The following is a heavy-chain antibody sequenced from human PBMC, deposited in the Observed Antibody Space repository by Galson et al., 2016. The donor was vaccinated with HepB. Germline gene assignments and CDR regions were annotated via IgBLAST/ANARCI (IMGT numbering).Heavy chain of an antibody. J-gene: IGHJ4*02. Sequence: ETLSLTCTVSGYAISSGYDYWGWIRQPPGKGLERIASVDQSGRIYYNPSLKSRVTISVDTSKNQFSLKLNSLTAADTAVDYCASHKGWSYQNFDYWGQGTLVTVSS. CDR3: ASHKGWSYQNFDY. D-gene: IGHD1-26*01. CDR2: VDQSGRI. V-gene: IGHV4-38-2*02. CDR1: GYAISSGYDY.